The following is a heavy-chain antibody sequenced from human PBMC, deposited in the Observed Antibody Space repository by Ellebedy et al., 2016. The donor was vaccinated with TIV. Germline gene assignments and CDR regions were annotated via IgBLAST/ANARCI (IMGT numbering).Heavy chain of an antibody. V-gene: IGHV4-34*01. CDR1: GGSFSDYY. Sequence: SQTLSLTCAVYGGSFSDYYWRWIRQPPGKGLEWIGEINHSGSTNYNPSLKSRVTISVDTSKNQFSLKLSSVTAADTAVFYCARRVTTTIRANWYFDLWGRGTLVTVSS. J-gene: IGHJ2*01. CDR2: INHSGST. CDR3: ARRVTTTIRANWYFDL. D-gene: IGHD4-17*01.